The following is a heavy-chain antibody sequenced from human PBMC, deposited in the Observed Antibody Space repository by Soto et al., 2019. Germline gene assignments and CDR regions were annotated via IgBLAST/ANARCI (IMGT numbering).Heavy chain of an antibody. CDR3: ARGGVKGTTSRGQVYS. Sequence: QVQVVESGGGLVKPGGSLRLSCAASGFTFSDYYMSWIRQAPGKGLEWVSFISRSSDSTKYADSVKGRLTISRDNAKNSLYLQLNSLRAEDTAVYYCARGGVKGTTSRGQVYSWGQGTLVTVSS. D-gene: IGHD1-7*01. CDR1: GFTFSDYY. J-gene: IGHJ4*02. V-gene: IGHV3-11*06. CDR2: ISRSSDST.